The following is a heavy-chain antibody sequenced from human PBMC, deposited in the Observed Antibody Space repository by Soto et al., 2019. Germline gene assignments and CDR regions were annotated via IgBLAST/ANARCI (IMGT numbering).Heavy chain of an antibody. CDR1: GGSFSGYY. V-gene: IGHV4-34*01. CDR2: INHSGST. D-gene: IGHD4-17*01. J-gene: IGHJ4*02. CDR3: ASQYGASSIDY. Sequence: QVQLQQWGAGLLKPSETLSLTCAVYGGSFSGYYWSWIRQPPGKGLEWIGEINHSGSTNYNPSLKSRVTISVDTSKSQFSLKLSSVTAADTAVYYCASQYGASSIDYWGQGTLVTVSS.